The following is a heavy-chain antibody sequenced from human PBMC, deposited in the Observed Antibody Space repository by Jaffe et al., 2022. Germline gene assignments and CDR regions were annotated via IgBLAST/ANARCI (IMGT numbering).Heavy chain of an antibody. Sequence: EVQLVESGGGLVQPGGSLRLSCAASGFTVSSNYMSWVRQAPGKGLEWVSVIYSGGSTNYADSVKGRFTISRDNSKNTLYLQMNSLRAEDTAVYYCARDHGDTAMAPYYYYMDVWGKGTTVTVSS. D-gene: IGHD5-18*01. CDR1: GFTVSSNY. CDR2: IYSGGST. V-gene: IGHV3-66*02. J-gene: IGHJ6*03. CDR3: ARDHGDTAMAPYYYYMDV.